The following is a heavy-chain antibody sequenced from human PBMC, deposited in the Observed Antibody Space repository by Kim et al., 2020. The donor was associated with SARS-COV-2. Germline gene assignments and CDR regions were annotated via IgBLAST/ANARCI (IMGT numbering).Heavy chain of an antibody. CDR3: ARGRDGYYYYAMDV. CDR1: GYTFTGYY. Sequence: ASVKVSCKASGYTFTGYYIHWVRQAPGQGPEWMGWIKPTNGDTNYAQKFQGRVSLTRDTSIGTAYMELSRLKSDDGAVYYCARGRDGYYYYAMDVWGQGTTVTVSS. J-gene: IGHJ6*02. V-gene: IGHV1-2*02. CDR2: IKPTNGDT.